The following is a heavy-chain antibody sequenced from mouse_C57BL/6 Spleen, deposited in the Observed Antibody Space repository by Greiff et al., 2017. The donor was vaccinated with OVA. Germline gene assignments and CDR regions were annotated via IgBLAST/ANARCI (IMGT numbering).Heavy chain of an antibody. CDR3: ARSLYGNSLYFDY. V-gene: IGHV1-26*01. Sequence: EVKLMESGPELVKPGASVKISCKASGYTFTDYYMNWVKQSHGKSLEWIGDINPNNGGTSYNQKFKGKATLTVDKSSSTAYMELRSLISEDSAVYYCARSLYGNSLYFDYWGQGTTLTVSS. CDR1: GYTFTDYY. CDR2: INPNNGGT. D-gene: IGHD2-1*01. J-gene: IGHJ2*01.